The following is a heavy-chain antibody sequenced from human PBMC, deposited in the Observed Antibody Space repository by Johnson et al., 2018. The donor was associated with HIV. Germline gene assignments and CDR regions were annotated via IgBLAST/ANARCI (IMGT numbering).Heavy chain of an antibody. J-gene: IGHJ3*02. CDR2: INWNGGST. CDR3: ARGYCSSTSCYAFFLPFDI. CDR1: GFIFSNYG. Sequence: MLLVESGGGVVQPGKSLRLSCATSGFIFSNYGMHWVRQAPGKGLEWVPGINWNGGSTGYADSVKGRFTISRDNAKNSLYLQMNSLRAEDTALYYCARGYCSSTSCYAFFLPFDIWGQGTMVTVSS. D-gene: IGHD2-2*01. V-gene: IGHV3-20*04.